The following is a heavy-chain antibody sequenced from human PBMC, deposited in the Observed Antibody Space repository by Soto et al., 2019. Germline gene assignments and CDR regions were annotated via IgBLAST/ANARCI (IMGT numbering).Heavy chain of an antibody. Sequence: LRLSCAASRFTFGTYAMHWVRQAPGKGLEWVAVISYDGGNKYYADSVKGRFTISRDNSKNTLYLQMNSLRAEDTAVYYCAREKASQLANFDYWGQGTLVTVSS. CDR3: AREKASQLANFDY. D-gene: IGHD6-6*01. V-gene: IGHV3-30-3*01. CDR2: ISYDGGNK. J-gene: IGHJ4*02. CDR1: RFTFGTYA.